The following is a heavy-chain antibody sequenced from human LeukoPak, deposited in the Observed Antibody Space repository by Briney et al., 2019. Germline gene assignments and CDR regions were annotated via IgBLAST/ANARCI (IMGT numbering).Heavy chain of an antibody. J-gene: IGHJ4*02. D-gene: IGHD3-9*01. Sequence: HPGGSLRLSCAASGFTFSSYWMSWVRQAPGKGLEWVANIKQDGSEKYYVDSVKGRFTISRDNAKNSLYLQMNSLRAEDTAVYYCARDLNQNRYFDWLSSDFFDYWGQGTLVTVSS. V-gene: IGHV3-7*01. CDR1: GFTFSSYW. CDR2: IKQDGSEK. CDR3: ARDLNQNRYFDWLSSDFFDY.